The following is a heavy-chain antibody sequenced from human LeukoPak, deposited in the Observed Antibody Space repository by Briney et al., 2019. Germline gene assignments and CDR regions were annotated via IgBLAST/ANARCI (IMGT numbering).Heavy chain of an antibody. CDR1: SCSSSSSSYY. V-gene: IGHV4-39*07. Sequence: SETLSLTCTVSSCSSSSSSYYWAWIPQPPGKGLKGIRSIYYSGSTYYNPSLKSRVTISVDTSKNQFSLKLSSVTAADTAVYYCARDLGIAAAGTGYWGQGTLVTVSS. CDR2: IYYSGST. D-gene: IGHD6-13*01. CDR3: ARDLGIAAAGTGY. J-gene: IGHJ4*02.